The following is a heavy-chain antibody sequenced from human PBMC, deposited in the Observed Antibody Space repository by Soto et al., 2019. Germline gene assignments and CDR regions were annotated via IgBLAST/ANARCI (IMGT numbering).Heavy chain of an antibody. CDR1: GGTFSSYA. Sequence: GASVKVSCKASGGTFSSYAISWVRQAPGQGLEWMGGIIPIFGTANYAQKFQGRVTITADESTSTAYMGLSSLRSEDTAVYYCARVGGRRGKWFDPWGQGTLVTVSS. V-gene: IGHV1-69*13. D-gene: IGHD3-10*01. CDR3: ARVGGRRGKWFDP. J-gene: IGHJ5*02. CDR2: IIPIFGTA.